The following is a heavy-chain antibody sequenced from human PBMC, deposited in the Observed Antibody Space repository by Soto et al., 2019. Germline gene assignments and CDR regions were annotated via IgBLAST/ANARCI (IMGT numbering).Heavy chain of an antibody. CDR2: ISYDGSNK. J-gene: IGHJ6*02. Sequence: PGESLKISCAASGFTFSSYGMHWVRQAPGKGLEWVAVISYDGSNKYYADSVKGRFTISRDNSKNTLYLQMNSLRAEDTAVYYCAKDRLNYVWGSYPFYGMDVWGQGTTVTVS. V-gene: IGHV3-30*18. D-gene: IGHD3-16*02. CDR1: GFTFSSYG. CDR3: AKDRLNYVWGSYPFYGMDV.